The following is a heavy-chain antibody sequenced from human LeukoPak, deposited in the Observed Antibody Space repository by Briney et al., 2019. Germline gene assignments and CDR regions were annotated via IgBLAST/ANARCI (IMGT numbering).Heavy chain of an antibody. CDR3: ARATIQLWGQETAVFDY. J-gene: IGHJ4*02. D-gene: IGHD5-18*01. Sequence: SETLSLTCTVSGGSISSYYWSWIRQPPGKALHWIGYIHYTGTTNYNPSLRTRVTVSLDRSKNQFSLKLSSVTAADTAVYYCARATIQLWGQETAVFDYWGQGTLVTVSS. CDR1: GGSISSYY. CDR2: IHYTGTT. V-gene: IGHV4-59*12.